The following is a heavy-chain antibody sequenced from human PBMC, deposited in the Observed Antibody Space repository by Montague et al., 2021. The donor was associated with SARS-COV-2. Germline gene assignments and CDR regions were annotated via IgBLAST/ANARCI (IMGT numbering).Heavy chain of an antibody. J-gene: IGHJ6*02. CDR1: GGSIGPYY. V-gene: IGHV4-59*12. D-gene: IGHD3-3*01. CDR3: ARWGEYYDSPYYYYAMDV. CDR2: TYYSGST. Sequence: SETLSLTCTASGGSIGPYYWTWIRQSPGKGLECLGYTYYSGSTDYNPSLKSRVTISIDTSKNQFSLKLSSVTAADAAVYYCARWGEYYDSPYYYYAMDVWGQGTPVTVSS.